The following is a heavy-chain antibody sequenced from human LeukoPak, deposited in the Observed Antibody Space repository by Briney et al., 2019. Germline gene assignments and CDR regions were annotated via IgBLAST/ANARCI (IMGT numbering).Heavy chain of an antibody. V-gene: IGHV1-2*06. Sequence: GASVTVSFKSSVYTFTGYYMHWVRQAPGQGLEWMGRINPNSGGTNYEQKFQGRVTLTKDTSISTGYMELSRHRSDDTAVYYCARAPLGYNWFDPWGQGTLVTVSS. CDR1: VYTFTGYY. CDR2: INPNSGGT. D-gene: IGHD3-10*01. CDR3: ARAPLGYNWFDP. J-gene: IGHJ5*02.